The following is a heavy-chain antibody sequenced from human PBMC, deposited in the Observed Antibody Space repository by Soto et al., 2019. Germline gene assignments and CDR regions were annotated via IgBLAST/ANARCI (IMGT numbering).Heavy chain of an antibody. CDR3: ARDGNDMLTGYYHPGANWFDP. CDR2: ISAYNGNT. Sequence: QVQLVQSGAEVKKPGASVKVSCKASGYTFTSYGISWVRQAPGQGLEWMGWISAYNGNTNYAQKLQGRVTMTTDTSRSTADMELRSLRSEDTAVYYWARDGNDMLTGYYHPGANWFDPWGQGTLVTVSS. V-gene: IGHV1-18*01. J-gene: IGHJ5*02. CDR1: GYTFTSYG. D-gene: IGHD3-9*01.